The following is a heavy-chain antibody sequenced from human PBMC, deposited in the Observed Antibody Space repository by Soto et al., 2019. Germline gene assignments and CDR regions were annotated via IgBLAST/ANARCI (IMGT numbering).Heavy chain of an antibody. CDR1: GGSISSYY. V-gene: IGHV4-59*01. CDR2: IYYSGST. CDR3: ARVWGGAFDI. J-gene: IGHJ3*02. Sequence: PSETLSLTCTVSGGSISSYYWSWIRQPPGKVLEWIGYIYYSGSTNYNPSLKSRVTISVDTSKNQFSLKLSSVTAADTAVYYCARVWGGAFDIWGQGTMVTVS. D-gene: IGHD3-10*01.